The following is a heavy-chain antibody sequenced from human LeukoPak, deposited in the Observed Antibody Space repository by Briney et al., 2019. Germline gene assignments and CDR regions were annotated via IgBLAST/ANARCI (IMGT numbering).Heavy chain of an antibody. Sequence: PSETLSLTCTVSGVSISSYYWSWIRQPPGKGLEWIGYIYTSGSTNYNPSLKSRVTISVDTSKNQFSLKLSSVTAAGTGVYYCARLLYYDSSGYHDAFDIWGQGTMVTVSS. CDR1: GVSISSYY. D-gene: IGHD3-22*01. V-gene: IGHV4-4*09. J-gene: IGHJ3*02. CDR3: ARLLYYDSSGYHDAFDI. CDR2: IYTSGST.